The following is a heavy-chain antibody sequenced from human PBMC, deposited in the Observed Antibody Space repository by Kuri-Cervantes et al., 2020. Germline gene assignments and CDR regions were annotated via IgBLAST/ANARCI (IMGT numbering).Heavy chain of an antibody. CDR2: FDPEDGET. J-gene: IGHJ4*02. CDR1: GYTLTELS. V-gene: IGHV1-24*01. CDR3: ATGRVWFKISSFDY. D-gene: IGHD3-10*01. Sequence: ASVKVSCKVSGYTLTELSMHWVRQAPGKGLEWMGSFDPEDGETIYAQKFQGRVTMTEDTSTDTAYMELSSLRSEDTAVYYCATGRVWFKISSFDYWGQGTLVTVSS.